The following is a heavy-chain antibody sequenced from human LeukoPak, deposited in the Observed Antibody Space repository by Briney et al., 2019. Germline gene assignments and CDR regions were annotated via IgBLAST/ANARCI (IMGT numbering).Heavy chain of an antibody. CDR1: GGSISSGGYS. Sequence: SSQTLSLTCAVSGGSISSGGYSWSWIRQPPGKGLEWIGYIYHSGSTYYNPSLKSRVTISVDTSKNQFSLKLSSVTAADTAVYYCARAPPGSWGPPHYYFDYWGQGTLVTVSS. CDR2: IYHSGST. V-gene: IGHV4-30-2*01. J-gene: IGHJ4*02. CDR3: ARAPPGSWGPPHYYFDY. D-gene: IGHD3-10*01.